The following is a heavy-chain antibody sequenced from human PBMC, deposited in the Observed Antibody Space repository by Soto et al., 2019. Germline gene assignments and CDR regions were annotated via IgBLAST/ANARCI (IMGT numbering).Heavy chain of an antibody. V-gene: IGHV4-39*01. CDR2: IYYSGST. J-gene: IGHJ5*02. CDR1: GGSISSSSYY. Sequence: PSETLSLTCTVSGGSISSSSYYWGWIRQPPGKGLEWIGSIYYSGSTYYNPSLKSRVTISVDTSKNQFSLKLSSVTAADTAVYYCARHAVAVMELVVWFDPWGQGTLVTVSS. D-gene: IGHD6-19*01. CDR3: ARHAVAVMELVVWFDP.